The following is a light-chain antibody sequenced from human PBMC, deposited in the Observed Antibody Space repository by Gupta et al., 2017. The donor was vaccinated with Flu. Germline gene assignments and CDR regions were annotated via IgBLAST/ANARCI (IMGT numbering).Light chain of an antibody. J-gene: IGKJ1*01. Sequence: EIVLTQSPGTLSLSPGERATLSCRASQSVSSSYLAWYQQKPGQAPRLLIYGASSRATGIPDRFSGSGSGTDFTLTISRLEPEDSAVYYCQQEDNLPRTFGQGTKVEIK. CDR1: QSVSSSY. V-gene: IGKV3-20*01. CDR3: QQEDNLPRT. CDR2: GAS.